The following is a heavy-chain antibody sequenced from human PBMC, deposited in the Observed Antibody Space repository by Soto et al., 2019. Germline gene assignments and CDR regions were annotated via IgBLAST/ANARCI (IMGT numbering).Heavy chain of an antibody. CDR3: STGNWRSRY. D-gene: IGHD1-20*01. CDR2: INHSGST. Sequence: QVQLQQWGAGLLKPSETLSLTCAVYGGSFSGYYWHWIRQPPGKGLEWIGEINHSGSTNYEPSLNSRVTISADTSKNQISLKLSPVTAADTAVYYCSTGNWRSRYWDQGTLVTVSS. CDR1: GGSFSGYY. J-gene: IGHJ4*02. V-gene: IGHV4-34*01.